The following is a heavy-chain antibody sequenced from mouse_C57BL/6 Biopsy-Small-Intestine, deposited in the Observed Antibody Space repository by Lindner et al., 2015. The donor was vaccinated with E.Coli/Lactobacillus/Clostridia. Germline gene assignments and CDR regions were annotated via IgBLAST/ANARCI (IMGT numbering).Heavy chain of an antibody. V-gene: IGHV1-20*01. J-gene: IGHJ1*03. CDR1: GYSFTAYF. Sequence: VQLQESGPDLVKPGDSVKMSCKASGYSFTAYFMNWVMQSHGKSLEWIGRINPYNGNTFFNQNFKGRATLTVDKSSNTVHMELRSLTSEDSAVYYCARADYYDSSYYWFLDAWGTGTTVTVSS. CDR2: INPYNGNT. CDR3: ARADYYDSSYYWFLDA. D-gene: IGHD1-1*01.